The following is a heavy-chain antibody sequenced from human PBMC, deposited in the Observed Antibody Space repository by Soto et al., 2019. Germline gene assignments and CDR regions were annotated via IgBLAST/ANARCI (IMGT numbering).Heavy chain of an antibody. CDR1: GYPFPSFE. V-gene: IGHV1-3*01. D-gene: IGHD2-2*01. J-gene: IGHJ4*02. CDR2: ISNAGSGNT. Sequence: ASVKVSCKTSGYPFPSFEVHWIRQAPGQRPDWMGGISNAGSGNTKYSQKFQDRLTITGDKRATTVYMALSSLTSEDTATYYCARESNHYQDFFQNWGQGTQVTVSS. CDR3: ARESNHYQDFFQN.